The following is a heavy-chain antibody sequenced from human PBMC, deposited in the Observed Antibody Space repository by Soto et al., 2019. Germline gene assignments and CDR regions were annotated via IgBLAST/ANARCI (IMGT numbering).Heavy chain of an antibody. V-gene: IGHV3-21*01. CDR2: ISSSSSYI. CDR1: GFTFSSYS. Sequence: ESGGGLVKPGGSLRLSCAASGFTFSSYSMNWVRQAPGKGLEWVSSISSSSSYIYYADSVKGRFTISRDNAKNSLYLQMNSLRAEDTAVYYCARGGSSSSAVHYYYGMDVWGQGTTVTVSS. CDR3: ARGGSSSSAVHYYYGMDV. D-gene: IGHD6-6*01. J-gene: IGHJ6*02.